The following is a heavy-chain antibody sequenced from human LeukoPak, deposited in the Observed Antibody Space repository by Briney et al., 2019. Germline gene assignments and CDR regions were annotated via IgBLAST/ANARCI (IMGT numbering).Heavy chain of an antibody. CDR2: IVPIFKTP. CDR3: ARVGYDSSGYSNRNNWFDP. D-gene: IGHD3-22*01. J-gene: IGHJ5*02. V-gene: IGHV1-69*06. CDR1: GGTFSNYV. Sequence: SVKVSCKASGGTFSNYVFHWVRQAPGQGLEWMGGIVPIFKTPKYAEKLQGRVTITADKSTSTAYMELSSLRSEDTAVYYCARVGYDSSGYSNRNNWFDPWGQGTLVTVSS.